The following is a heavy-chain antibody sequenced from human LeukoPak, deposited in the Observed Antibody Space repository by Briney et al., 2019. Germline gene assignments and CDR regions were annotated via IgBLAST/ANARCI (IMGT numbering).Heavy chain of an antibody. J-gene: IGHJ4*02. CDR2: ISTSGTSM. D-gene: IGHD6-19*01. Sequence: PGGSLRLSCAASGFSVSSYGFNWVRQAPGRGLEWVSYISTSGTSMYYADSVRGRFTVSRDNAKNSLYLQMNNLRAEDTAVYYCARDRSGWYYFDHWGQGTLVTASS. CDR1: GFSVSSYG. V-gene: IGHV3-48*03. CDR3: ARDRSGWYYFDH.